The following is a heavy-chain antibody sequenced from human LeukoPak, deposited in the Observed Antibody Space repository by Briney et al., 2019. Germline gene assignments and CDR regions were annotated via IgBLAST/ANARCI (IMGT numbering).Heavy chain of an antibody. V-gene: IGHV4-30-4*08. CDR3: ARAPPYYFDY. CDR1: GDSVSRSDSY. CDR2: IYHSGRT. Sequence: SETLSLTCSVSGDSVSRSDSYWDWIRQPPGKGLEWIGTIYHSGRTYYSPSLKSRVTISVDTSKNQFSLKLSSVTAADTAVYYCARAPPYYFDYWGQGTLVTVSS. J-gene: IGHJ4*02.